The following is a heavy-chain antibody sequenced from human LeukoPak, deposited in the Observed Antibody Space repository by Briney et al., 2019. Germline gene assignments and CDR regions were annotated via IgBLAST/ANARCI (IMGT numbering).Heavy chain of an antibody. V-gene: IGHV3-74*01. D-gene: IGHD2-21*02. CDR2: IMVDGGTT. J-gene: IGHJ4*01. CDR3: ARELPREVTLDY. Sequence: QAGGCLRLSCVASEFNFFSYGMQWVRQAPGKGLVWVSRIMVDGGTTSYADSVKGRFTVSRDNAKNTLYLQMDSLRAEDTAVYYCARELPREVTLDYWGQGTVVTVS. CDR1: EFNFFSYG.